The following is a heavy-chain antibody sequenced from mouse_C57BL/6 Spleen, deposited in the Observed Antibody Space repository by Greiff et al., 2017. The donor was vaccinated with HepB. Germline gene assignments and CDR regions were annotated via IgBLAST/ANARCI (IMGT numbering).Heavy chain of an antibody. CDR2: IDPANGNT. D-gene: IGHD1-1*01. Sequence: EVQRVESVAELVRPGASVKLSCTASGFNIKNTYMHWVKQRPEQGLEWIGRIDPANGNTKYAPKFQGKATITADTSSNTAYLQLSSLTSEDTAIYYCARSGITTVVSWYFDVWGTGTTVTVSS. CDR3: ARSGITTVVSWYFDV. CDR1: GFNIKNTY. J-gene: IGHJ1*03. V-gene: IGHV14-3*01.